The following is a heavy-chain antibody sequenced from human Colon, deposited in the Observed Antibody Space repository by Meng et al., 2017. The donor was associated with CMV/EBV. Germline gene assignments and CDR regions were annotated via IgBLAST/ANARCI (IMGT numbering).Heavy chain of an antibody. D-gene: IGHD6-19*01. CDR2: ISGHGATL. J-gene: IGHJ4*02. CDR1: GFSFSDSY. CDR3: ARDSWTSGWYTAY. Sequence: GESLKISCAAPGFSFSDSYMSWIRQAPGKGLEWVASISGHGATLNYADSVRGRFTISRDNAKNALYLQMNSLRAGDTALYYCARDSWTSGWYTAYWGQGTLVTVSS. V-gene: IGHV3-11*01.